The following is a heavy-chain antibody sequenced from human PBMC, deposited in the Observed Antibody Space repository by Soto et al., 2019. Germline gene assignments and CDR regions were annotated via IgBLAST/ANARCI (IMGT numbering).Heavy chain of an antibody. CDR3: ARGSSIAGLYYGMDV. CDR2: NYYSGIT. Sequence: WTWIRQHPGKGLEWIGYNYYSGITYYNPSLKSRVTISLDTSKNQFSLKLSSVTGADTAVYYCARGSSIAGLYYGMDVWGQGTTVTVSS. D-gene: IGHD6-6*01. V-gene: IGHV4-31*02. J-gene: IGHJ6*02.